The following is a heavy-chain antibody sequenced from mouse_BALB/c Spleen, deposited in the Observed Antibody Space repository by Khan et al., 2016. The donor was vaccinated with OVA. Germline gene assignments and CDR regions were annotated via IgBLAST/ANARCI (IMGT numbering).Heavy chain of an antibody. D-gene: IGHD2-3*01. V-gene: IGHV3-2*02. CDR1: GYSITSDYA. CDR3: ARDGCRYNDAMDY. J-gene: IGHJ4*01. CDR2: ISSSGST. Sequence: EVQLVESGPGLVKPSQSLSLTCTVTGYSITSDYAWNWIRQFPGNKLEWMGYISSSGSTNYNPALKSRISITRDTSKNQFFLQLNSVTTEDTATYDSARDGCRYNDAMDYWGQGTSVTVSS.